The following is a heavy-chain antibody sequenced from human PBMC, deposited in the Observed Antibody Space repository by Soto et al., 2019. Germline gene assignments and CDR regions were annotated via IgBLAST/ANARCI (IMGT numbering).Heavy chain of an antibody. D-gene: IGHD3-16*02. J-gene: IGHJ6*02. CDR1: GYTFTGSD. V-gene: IGHV1-8*02. CDR2: MNPNSGRT. Sequence: ASVKVSWKDAGYTFTGSDLNWVLQSSGQGLEWMGWMNPNSGRTAYAQKFQGRVTMTRSTSISTAYMELSSLRSEDTAVYYCARPHDYIWGSHRTIESYAMDVWGQ. CDR3: ARPHDYIWGSHRTIESYAMDV.